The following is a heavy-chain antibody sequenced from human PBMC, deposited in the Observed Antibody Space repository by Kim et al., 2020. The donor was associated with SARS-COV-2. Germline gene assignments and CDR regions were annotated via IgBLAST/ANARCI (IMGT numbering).Heavy chain of an antibody. D-gene: IGHD3-10*01. CDR1: GFTFSSYS. J-gene: IGHJ5*02. CDR3: ARLWGTSIAMVRGVMDWFGP. Sequence: GGSLRLSCAASGFTFSSYSMNWVRQAPGKGLEWVSSISSSSSYIYYADSVKGRFTISRDNAKNSLYLQMNSLRAEDTAVYYCARLWGTSIAMVRGVMDWFGPWGQGTLVTVSS. V-gene: IGHV3-21*01. CDR2: ISSSSSYI.